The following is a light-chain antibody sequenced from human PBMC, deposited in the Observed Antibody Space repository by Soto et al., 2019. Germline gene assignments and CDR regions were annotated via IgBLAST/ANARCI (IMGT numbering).Light chain of an antibody. Sequence: QSVLTQPRSLSGSPGQSVTLSCDGSTSDIGRYALVSWYQQHPGKAPKLLIYDVYKRPSGVPDRFSGSKSGNTASLTISGLQADDEADYYCCSYAGNFIWVFGGGTQLTVL. CDR2: DVY. CDR1: TSDIGRYAL. V-gene: IGLV2-11*02. J-gene: IGLJ3*02. CDR3: CSYAGNFIWV.